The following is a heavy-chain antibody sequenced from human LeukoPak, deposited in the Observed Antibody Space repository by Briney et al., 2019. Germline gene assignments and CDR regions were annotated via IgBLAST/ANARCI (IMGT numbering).Heavy chain of an antibody. D-gene: IGHD2-2*01. Sequence: SVKVSCKASGGTFSSYAISWVRQAPGQGLEWMGGIIPIFGTANYAQKFQGRVTITTDESTSTAYMELSSLRSEDTAVYYCARDVGCSSTSCANYYYMDVWGKGTTVTVSS. CDR1: GGTFSSYA. J-gene: IGHJ6*03. V-gene: IGHV1-69*05. CDR3: ARDVGCSSTSCANYYYMDV. CDR2: IIPIFGTA.